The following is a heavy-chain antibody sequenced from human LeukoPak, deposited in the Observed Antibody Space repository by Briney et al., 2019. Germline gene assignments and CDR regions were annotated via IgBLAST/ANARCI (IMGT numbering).Heavy chain of an antibody. CDR1: GGTFSSYA. D-gene: IGHD1-26*01. V-gene: IGHV1-69*13. J-gene: IGHJ4*02. Sequence: GASVKVSCKASGGTFSSYAISWVRQAPGQGLEWMGGIIPIFGTANYAQKFQGRVTITADESTSTAYMELSSLRSEGTAVYYCARRILVGARSYFDYWGQGTLVTVSS. CDR2: IIPIFGTA. CDR3: ARRILVGARSYFDY.